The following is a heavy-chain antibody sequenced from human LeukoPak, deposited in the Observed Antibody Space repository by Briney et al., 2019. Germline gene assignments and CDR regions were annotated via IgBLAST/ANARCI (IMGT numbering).Heavy chain of an antibody. CDR1: GFTFSSYW. D-gene: IGHD6-19*01. V-gene: IGHV3-7*05. CDR2: IKQDGSEK. Sequence: PGGPLRLSCAASGFTFSSYWMNWVRQAPGKGLEWVANIKQDGSEKYYVDSVKGRFTISRDNAKNSLYRQMNSLRAEDTAVYYCATPDDYSSGCYWGQGTLVTVSS. CDR3: ATPDDYSSGCY. J-gene: IGHJ4*02.